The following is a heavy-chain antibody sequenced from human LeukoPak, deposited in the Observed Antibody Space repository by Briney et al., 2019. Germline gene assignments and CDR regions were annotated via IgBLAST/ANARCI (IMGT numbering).Heavy chain of an antibody. CDR3: ARGSWDF. J-gene: IGHJ4*02. Sequence: GGSPRLSWAPSGFTFRDYEMNWVRQAPGKGLEWISYISPSGSTIHYADSVKGRFSISRDNAKNSLYLQMNSLRAEDTAVYYCARGSWDFWGQGTLVTVSS. D-gene: IGHD3-10*01. CDR2: ISPSGSTI. CDR1: GFTFRDYE. V-gene: IGHV3-48*03.